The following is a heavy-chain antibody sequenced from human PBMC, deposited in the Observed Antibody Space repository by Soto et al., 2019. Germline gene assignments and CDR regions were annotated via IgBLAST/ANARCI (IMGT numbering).Heavy chain of an antibody. Sequence: SETLSLTCTVSGGSISSGDYYWSWLRQSPGKGMEWIGYNYYSGSTYYNPTLKRPVTISIDTSKNQFSLKLSSVTAADTAVYYCARERVPSYIHHTWFDSWGQGTPVTVSS. J-gene: IGHJ5*01. CDR3: ARERVPSYIHHTWFDS. CDR1: GGSISSGDYY. CDR2: NYYSGST. D-gene: IGHD3-10*01. V-gene: IGHV4-30-4*01.